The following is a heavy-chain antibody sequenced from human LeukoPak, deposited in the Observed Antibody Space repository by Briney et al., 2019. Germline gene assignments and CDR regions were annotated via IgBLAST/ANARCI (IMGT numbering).Heavy chain of an antibody. CDR1: GGSISSGGYS. J-gene: IGHJ4*02. D-gene: IGHD1-26*01. CDR2: IYYSGST. Sequence: SETLSLTCAVSGGSISSGGYSWRWIRQPPGKGLEWIGYIYYSGSTYYNPSLKSRVTISVDTSKNQFSLKLSSVTAADTAVYYCARRRNLVGATGNWGQGTLVTVSS. CDR3: ARRRNLVGATGN. V-gene: IGHV4-30-4*07.